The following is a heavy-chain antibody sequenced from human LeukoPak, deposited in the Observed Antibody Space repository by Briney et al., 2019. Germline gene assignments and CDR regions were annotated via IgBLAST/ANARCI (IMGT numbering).Heavy chain of an antibody. Sequence: SETLSLTCAVYGGSFSGYYCSWIRQPPGKGLEWVGEINHSGSTNYNPSLKSRVTISVDTSKNQFSQTLSSVTAADTAGYYCARVEAHSPPLYWGPGTLVTVSS. CDR2: INHSGST. J-gene: IGHJ4*02. CDR3: ARVEAHSPPLY. CDR1: GGSFSGYY. D-gene: IGHD2-21*01. V-gene: IGHV4-34*01.